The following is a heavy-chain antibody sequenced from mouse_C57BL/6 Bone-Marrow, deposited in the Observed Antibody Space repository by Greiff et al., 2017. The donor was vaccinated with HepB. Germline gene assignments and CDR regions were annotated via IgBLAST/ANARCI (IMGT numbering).Heavy chain of an antibody. CDR1: GFTFSDYG. CDR3: ARPYRGAMDY. J-gene: IGHJ4*01. CDR2: ISSGSSTI. V-gene: IGHV5-17*01. Sequence: EVKLVESGGGLVKPGGSLKLSCAASGFTFSDYGMHWVRQAPEKGLEWVAYISSGSSTIYYADTVKGRFTISRDNAKNTLFLQMTSLRSEDTATYYCARPYRGAMDYWGQGTSVTVSS.